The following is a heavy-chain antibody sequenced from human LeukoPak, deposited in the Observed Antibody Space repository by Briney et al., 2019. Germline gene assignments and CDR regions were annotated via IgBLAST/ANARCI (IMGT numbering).Heavy chain of an antibody. Sequence: PSETLSLTCTVSGGSITSDSYYWSWIRQHPGKGLEWIAYIYYSGSNYYNPSLKNRVTISVDTSKNQFFLKLSSVTAADTAVYFCARGKDSSDYFDYWGQGTLVTVSS. J-gene: IGHJ4*02. CDR1: GGSITSDSYY. V-gene: IGHV4-31*03. CDR3: ARGKDSSDYFDY. D-gene: IGHD3-22*01. CDR2: IYYSGSN.